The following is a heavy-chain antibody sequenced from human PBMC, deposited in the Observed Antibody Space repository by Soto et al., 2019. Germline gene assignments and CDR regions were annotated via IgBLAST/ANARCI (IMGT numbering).Heavy chain of an antibody. Sequence: QVQLVQSGAEGKKPGSSVRVSCRASGDTSDSFSITWVRHAPGQGLEWMGGIIPMFGTGNYAQRFQGRVTITADESTGTSYMDLSSLRSEDTAGYYCARENRDDNSGWYSSSDWFDPWGQGTLVTVSS. CDR2: IIPMFGTG. V-gene: IGHV1-69*01. J-gene: IGHJ5*02. CDR3: ARENRDDNSGWYSSSDWFDP. D-gene: IGHD6-19*01. CDR1: GDTSDSFS.